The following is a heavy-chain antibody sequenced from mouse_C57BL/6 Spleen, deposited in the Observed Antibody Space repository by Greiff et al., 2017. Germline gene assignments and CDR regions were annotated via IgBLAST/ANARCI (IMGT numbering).Heavy chain of an antibody. J-gene: IGHJ2*01. CDR1: GYAFSSSW. D-gene: IGHD1-1*01. CDR3: ARGGDYGKERNFDY. V-gene: IGHV1-82*01. CDR2: IYPGDGDT. Sequence: LVESGPELVKPGASVKISCKASGYAFSSSWMNWVKQRPGKGLEWIGRIYPGDGDTNYNGKFKGKATLTADKSSSTAYMQLSSLTSEDSAVYFCARGGDYGKERNFDYWGQGTTLTVSS.